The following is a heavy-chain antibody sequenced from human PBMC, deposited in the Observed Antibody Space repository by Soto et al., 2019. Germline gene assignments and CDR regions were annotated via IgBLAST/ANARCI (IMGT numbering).Heavy chain of an antibody. CDR2: ISAYNGNT. CDR3: ARDDCSGGSCYFLPGIDY. Sequence: GASVKVSCKASGYTFTSYGISWVRQAPGQGLEWMGWISAYNGNTNYAQKLQGRVTMTTDTSTSTAYMELRSLRSDDTAVYYCARDDCSGGSCYFLPGIDYWGQGTLVTVSS. V-gene: IGHV1-18*01. CDR1: GYTFTSYG. J-gene: IGHJ4*02. D-gene: IGHD2-15*01.